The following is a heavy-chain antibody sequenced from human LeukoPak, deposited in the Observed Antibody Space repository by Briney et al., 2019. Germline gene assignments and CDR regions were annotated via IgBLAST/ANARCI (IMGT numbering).Heavy chain of an antibody. CDR3: ARDRTVGATSGGGY. D-gene: IGHD1-26*01. CDR2: INPKSGGT. V-gene: IGHV1-2*02. J-gene: IGHJ4*02. CDR1: GYTFTGYY. Sequence: ASVKVSCKASGYTFTGYYLHWVRQAPGQGLEWMGWINPKSGGTNSAQKFQGRVTMTRDTSISTAYMELSRLGSDDTALYYCARDRTVGATSGGGYWGQGTLVTVSS.